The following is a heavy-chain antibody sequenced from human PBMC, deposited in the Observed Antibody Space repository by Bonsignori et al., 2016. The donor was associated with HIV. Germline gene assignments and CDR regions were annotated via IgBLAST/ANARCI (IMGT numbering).Heavy chain of an antibody. V-gene: IGHV3-30*02. CDR3: AKDGEWELPTYYFDY. Sequence: WIRQPPGKGLEWVAFIRHDGGNKYYADSVKGRLTISRDNSKNTLYLQMNSLRAEDTAVYYCAKDGEWELPTYYFDYWGQGTLVTVSS. J-gene: IGHJ4*02. D-gene: IGHD1-26*01. CDR2: IRHDGGNK.